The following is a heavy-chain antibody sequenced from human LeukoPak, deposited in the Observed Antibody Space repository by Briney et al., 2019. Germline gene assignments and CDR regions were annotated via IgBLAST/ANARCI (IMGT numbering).Heavy chain of an antibody. Sequence: PSQTLSLTCTVSGGSISSGSYYWSWIRQPAGKGLEWIGRIYTSGSTNYNPSLKSRVTISVDTSKNQFSLKLSSVTAADTAVYYCAVKGGSGSYPWGQGTLVTVSS. V-gene: IGHV4-61*02. J-gene: IGHJ5*02. CDR2: IYTSGST. CDR3: AVKGGSGSYP. D-gene: IGHD3-10*01. CDR1: GGSISSGSYY.